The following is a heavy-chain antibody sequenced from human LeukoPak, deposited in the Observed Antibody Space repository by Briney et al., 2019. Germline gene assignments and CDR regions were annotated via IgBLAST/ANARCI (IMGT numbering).Heavy chain of an antibody. CDR2: ISGSGGST. Sequence: PGGSLRLSCAASGFTFSSYAMSWVRQAPGKGLEWVSAISGSGGSTYYADSVKGRFTISRDNSKNTLYLQMNSLRAEDTAVYYCAKDHRGYCSGVSCYDSGLFDYWGQGTLVTVSS. V-gene: IGHV3-23*01. J-gene: IGHJ4*02. D-gene: IGHD2-15*01. CDR3: AKDHRGYCSGVSCYDSGLFDY. CDR1: GFTFSSYA.